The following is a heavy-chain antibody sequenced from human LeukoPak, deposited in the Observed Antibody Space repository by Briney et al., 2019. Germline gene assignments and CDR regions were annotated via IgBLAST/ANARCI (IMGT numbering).Heavy chain of an antibody. Sequence: GGSLRLSCAASGFTFSSYEMNWVRQAPGKGLEWVSYISSSGNTKYYADSVKGRFTISRDNAKNSLYVQMNSLRAEDTAVYYCARDKIVGATYFDYWGQGTLVTVSS. J-gene: IGHJ4*02. D-gene: IGHD1-26*01. V-gene: IGHV3-48*03. CDR1: GFTFSSYE. CDR3: ARDKIVGATYFDY. CDR2: ISSSGNTK.